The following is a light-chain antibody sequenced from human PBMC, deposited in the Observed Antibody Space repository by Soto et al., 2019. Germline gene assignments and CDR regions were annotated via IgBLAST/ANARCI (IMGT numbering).Light chain of an antibody. J-gene: IGLJ1*01. CDR3: SSYTTSNTRQIV. V-gene: IGLV2-14*03. CDR2: DVS. CDR1: SSDVGGYNY. Sequence: VRSQPASVSGSPGQSITISCTGTSSDVGGYNYVSWYQHHPGKAPKLIIYDVSNRPSGVSIRFSGSKSDNTASLTISGLQPEDEADYHCSSYTTSNTRQIVFGTGTKVTVL.